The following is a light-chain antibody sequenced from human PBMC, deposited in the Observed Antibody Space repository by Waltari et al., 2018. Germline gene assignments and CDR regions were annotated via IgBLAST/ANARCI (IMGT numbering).Light chain of an antibody. V-gene: IGKV4-1*01. CDR2: WAS. CDR3: QQYYTSPYT. Sequence: DIVMTQSPDSLAVSLGERATINCKSRQTVLYSSNTKNYLAWYQQKPGQPPKLVIYWASTRESGVPDRFSASGSGTDFNFTISSLQAEDVAVYYCQQYYTSPYTFAQGTKLEI. J-gene: IGKJ2*01. CDR1: QTVLYSSNTKNY.